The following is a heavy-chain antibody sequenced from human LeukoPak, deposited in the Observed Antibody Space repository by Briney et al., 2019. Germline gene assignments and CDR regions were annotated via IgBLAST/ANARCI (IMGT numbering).Heavy chain of an antibody. V-gene: IGHV4-30-2*01. Sequence: SETLSLTCTVSGGSISSGGYYWSWIRQPPGKGLEWIGYIYHSGSTYYNPSLKSRVTISVDRSKNQFSLKLSSVTAADTAVYYCARDLYDDNRCFDFWGQGILVTVSS. J-gene: IGHJ4*02. CDR2: IYHSGST. D-gene: IGHD1-14*01. CDR3: ARDLYDDNRCFDF. CDR1: GGSISSGGYY.